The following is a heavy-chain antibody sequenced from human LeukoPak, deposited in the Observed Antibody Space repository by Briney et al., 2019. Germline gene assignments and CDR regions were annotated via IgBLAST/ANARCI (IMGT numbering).Heavy chain of an antibody. D-gene: IGHD3-10*01. CDR1: GYTFTTYD. Sequence: GASVKVSCKASGYTFTTYDMHWVRRATGQGLEWMGWMNPHSGNTGYAPKFQDRITLTRVTSINTAYMELSSLTSEDSGVYYCAGAPFPGDFWGQGTLVTVSS. CDR2: MNPHSGNT. V-gene: IGHV1-8*01. CDR3: AGAPFPGDF. J-gene: IGHJ4*02.